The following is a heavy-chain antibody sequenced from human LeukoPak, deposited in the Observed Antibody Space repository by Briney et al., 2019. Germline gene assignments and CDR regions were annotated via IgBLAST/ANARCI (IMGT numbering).Heavy chain of an antibody. J-gene: IGHJ4*02. CDR3: TRHIGWTFDY. V-gene: IGHV4-39*01. CDR2: IYYSGST. D-gene: IGHD6-19*01. Sequence: SETLSLTCTVSGGSISSSINYWGWIRRPPGKGLEWIGSIYYSGSTYYNPSLKSRVTIFVDTSKNQFSLKLNSVTAADTAVYYCTRHIGWTFDYWGQGTLVTVSS. CDR1: GGSISSSINY.